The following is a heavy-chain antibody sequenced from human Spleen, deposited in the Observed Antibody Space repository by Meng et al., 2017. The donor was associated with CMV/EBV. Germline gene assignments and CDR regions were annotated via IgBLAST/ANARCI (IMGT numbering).Heavy chain of an antibody. D-gene: IGHD4-17*01. Sequence: GESLKISCAASGFTVSSNYMSWVRQAPGKGLEWVAVISYDGSNKYYADSVKGRFTISRDNSKNTLYLQMNSLRAEDTAVYYCARDRADYGDYVFWFDPWGQGTLVTVSS. V-gene: IGHV3-30-3*01. CDR1: GFTVSSNY. J-gene: IGHJ5*02. CDR2: ISYDGSNK. CDR3: ARDRADYGDYVFWFDP.